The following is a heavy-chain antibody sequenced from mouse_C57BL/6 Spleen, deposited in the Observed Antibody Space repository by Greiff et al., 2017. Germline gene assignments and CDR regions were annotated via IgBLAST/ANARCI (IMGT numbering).Heavy chain of an antibody. CDR3: AREIYYESADSWLAY. V-gene: IGHV1-26*01. D-gene: IGHD2-4*01. J-gene: IGHJ3*01. Sequence: EVQLQQSGPELVKPGASVKISCKASGYTFTDYYMNWVKQSHGKSLEWIGDLNPNNGGTSYNQKFKGKATLTVDKSSSTAYMELRSLTSEDSAGYYCAREIYYESADSWLAYWGQGTLVTVSA. CDR1: GYTFTDYY. CDR2: LNPNNGGT.